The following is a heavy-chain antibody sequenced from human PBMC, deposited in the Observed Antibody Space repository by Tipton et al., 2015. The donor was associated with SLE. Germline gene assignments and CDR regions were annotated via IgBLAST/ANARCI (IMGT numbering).Heavy chain of an antibody. CDR3: ARGMLAWRGAIIGVDV. J-gene: IGHJ6*02. CDR2: ISYGGGT. CDR1: GGSISSNY. V-gene: IGHV4-59*08. Sequence: TLSLTCSVSGGSISSNYWIWIRQPPGKGLEWIGYISYGGGTNYNPSLKSRVTTSVDTAKNQFSLKLTSVTAADTAVYYCARGMLAWRGAIIGVDVWGQGTSVNVSS. D-gene: IGHD2-8*01.